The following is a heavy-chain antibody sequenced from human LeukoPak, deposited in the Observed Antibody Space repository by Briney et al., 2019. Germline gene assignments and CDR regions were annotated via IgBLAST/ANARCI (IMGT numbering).Heavy chain of an antibody. Sequence: ASVKVSCKASGYTFTSYGISWVRQAPGQGLEWMGWISAYNGNTNYAQKLQGRVTMTTDTSTSTAYMELRSPRSDDTAVYYCARDPPDRHYGMDVWGQGTTVTVSS. V-gene: IGHV1-18*01. CDR2: ISAYNGNT. CDR1: GYTFTSYG. D-gene: IGHD1-14*01. CDR3: ARDPPDRHYGMDV. J-gene: IGHJ6*02.